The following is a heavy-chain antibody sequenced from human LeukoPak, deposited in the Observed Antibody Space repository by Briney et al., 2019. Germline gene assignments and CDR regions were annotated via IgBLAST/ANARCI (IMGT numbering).Heavy chain of an antibody. J-gene: IGHJ5*02. CDR2: ISGSGGRT. CDR3: APRPNRYWFDP. CDR1: GFTFSSYS. Sequence: PGGSLRLSCAASGFTFSSYSMSWVRQAPGKGLEWVSGISGSGGRTYYGDSVKGRFPISRDNSKNTLYLQMNRLRAEDTAVYYCAPRPNRYWFDPWGQGTLATVSS. V-gene: IGHV3-23*01. D-gene: IGHD2-8*01.